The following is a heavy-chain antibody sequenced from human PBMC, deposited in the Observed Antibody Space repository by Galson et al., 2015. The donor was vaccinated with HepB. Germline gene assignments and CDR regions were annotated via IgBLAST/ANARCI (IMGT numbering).Heavy chain of an antibody. J-gene: IGHJ5*02. CDR3: AKGGGLALAGTSNWFDP. CDR1: GFTFNSSA. CDR2: ISGSGEKT. V-gene: IGHV3-23*01. Sequence: SLRLSCAGSGFTFNSSAMSWVRQAPGKGLEWVSVISGSGEKTYYADSVKGRFTLSRDNSKNTLYLQMNTLRADDTAIYYCAKGGGLALAGTSNWFDPWGQGTLVTVPS. D-gene: IGHD6-19*01.